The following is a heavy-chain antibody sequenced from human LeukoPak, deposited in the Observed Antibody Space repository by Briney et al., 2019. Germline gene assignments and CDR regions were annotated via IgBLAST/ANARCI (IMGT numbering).Heavy chain of an antibody. CDR3: AKYVDIVATKTYYFDY. Sequence: GGSLRLSCAASGFTFSSYAMSWVRQAPGKELGWVSAISGSGGSTYYADSVKGRFTISRDNSKNTLYLQMNSLRAEDTAVYYCAKYVDIVATKTYYFDYWGQGTLVTVSS. CDR2: ISGSGGST. D-gene: IGHD5-12*01. V-gene: IGHV3-23*01. CDR1: GFTFSSYA. J-gene: IGHJ4*02.